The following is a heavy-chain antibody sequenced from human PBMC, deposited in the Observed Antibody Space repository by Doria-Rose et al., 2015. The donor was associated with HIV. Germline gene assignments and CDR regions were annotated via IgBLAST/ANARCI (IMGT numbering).Heavy chain of an antibody. CDR2: IFSDDEG. J-gene: IGHJ4*02. D-gene: IGHD6-13*01. CDR3: ARIKSSRWYHKYYFDF. CDR1: GVSLSSPGMG. V-gene: IGHV2-26*01. Sequence: QITLKESGPALVKPTETLTLTCTVSGVSLSSPGMGVSWIRQPPGKALEWLANIFSDDEGSYKTSLQSRLTISRVTSKSQVVLTMTDMDPVDTATYYCARIKSSRWYHKYYFDFWGQGPLVIVSA.